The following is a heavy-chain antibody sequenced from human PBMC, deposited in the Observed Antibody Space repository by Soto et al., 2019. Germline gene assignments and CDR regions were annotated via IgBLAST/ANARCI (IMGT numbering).Heavy chain of an antibody. CDR3: ARQGVAARRGGGYYYGMDV. CDR2: INPNSGGT. J-gene: IGHJ6*02. D-gene: IGHD6-6*01. V-gene: IGHV1-2*04. CDR1: GYTFTGYY. Sequence: ASVKVSCKASGYTFTGYYMHWVRQAPGQGLEWMGWINPNSGGTNYAQKFQGWVTMTRDTSISTAYMELSRLRSDDTAVYYCARQGVAARRGGGYYYGMDVWGQGTTVTVSS.